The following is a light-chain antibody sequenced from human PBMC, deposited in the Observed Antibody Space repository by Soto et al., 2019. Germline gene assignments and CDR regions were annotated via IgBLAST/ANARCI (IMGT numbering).Light chain of an antibody. J-gene: IGLJ3*02. CDR2: RND. CDR1: SSNVGNDY. V-gene: IGLV1-47*01. CDR3: AAWDNSLSGSGV. Sequence: QSVLTQPPSASGTPGQRVTISCSGGSSNVGNDYIYWYQQLPGTAPKLLIYRNDQRPSGVPDRFTGSRSGTSASLAISGLRSEDEADYYCAAWDNSLSGSGVFGGGTKVTVL.